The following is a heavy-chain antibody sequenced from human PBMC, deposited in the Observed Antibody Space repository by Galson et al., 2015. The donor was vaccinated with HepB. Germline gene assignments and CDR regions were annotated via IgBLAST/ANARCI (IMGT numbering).Heavy chain of an antibody. Sequence: SLRLSCAASGFTFSDYYMSWIRQAPGKGLEWVSYISSSSSYTNYADSVKGRFTISRDNAKNSLYLQMNSLRAEDTAVYYCARECYPYDAFDIWGQGTMVTVSS. CDR2: ISSSSSYT. D-gene: IGHD3-10*02. J-gene: IGHJ3*02. CDR1: GFTFSDYY. CDR3: ARECYPYDAFDI. V-gene: IGHV3-11*05.